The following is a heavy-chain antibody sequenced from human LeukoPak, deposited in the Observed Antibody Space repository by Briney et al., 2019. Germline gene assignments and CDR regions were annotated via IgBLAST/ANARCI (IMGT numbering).Heavy chain of an antibody. D-gene: IGHD2-8*01. CDR3: ARDHCTNGVCPGSFDYFDY. V-gene: IGHV4-59*01. CDR1: GGSISSYY. Sequence: PSETLSLTCTVSGGSISSYYWSWIRQPPGKGLEWIGYIYYSGSTNYNPSLKSRVTISVDTSKNQFSLKLSSVTAADTAVYYCARDHCTNGVCPGSFDYFDYWGQGTLVTVSS. CDR2: IYYSGST. J-gene: IGHJ4*02.